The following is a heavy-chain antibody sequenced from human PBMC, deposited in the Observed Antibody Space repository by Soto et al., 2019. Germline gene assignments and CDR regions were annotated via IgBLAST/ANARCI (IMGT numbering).Heavy chain of an antibody. Sequence: SETLSLTCTVSGGSVTNSSYYWGWIRQSPGKGLEWIGSVYYRGRSYSKSSVKSRVTISVDTSKNQFSLNLNSVTASDTAVYLCVSQRTTVITQDYSDYWGPGALVTVSS. CDR3: VSQRTTVITQDYSDY. V-gene: IGHV4-39*01. CDR2: VYYRGRS. D-gene: IGHD4-4*01. J-gene: IGHJ4*02. CDR1: GGSVTNSSYY.